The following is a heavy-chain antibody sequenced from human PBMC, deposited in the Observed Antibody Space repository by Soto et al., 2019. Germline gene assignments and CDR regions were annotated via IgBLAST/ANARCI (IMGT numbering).Heavy chain of an antibody. CDR1: GGDLRNSG. J-gene: IGHJ5*02. CDR2: IFPLLAMV. D-gene: IGHD1-26*01. Sequence: QVHLVQSGAEMKKPGSSVKVSCKVSGGDLRNSGISWVRQAPGQGLEWMGGIFPLLAMVDYSQKFQGRATITADEPTSTAYLDLGSLNSDDTAGSDCAKEAGAGVKSWGQGTLVIVSS. V-gene: IGHV1-69*04. CDR3: AKEAGAGVKS.